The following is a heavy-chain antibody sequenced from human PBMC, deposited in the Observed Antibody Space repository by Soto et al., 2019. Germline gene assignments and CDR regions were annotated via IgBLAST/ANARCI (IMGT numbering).Heavy chain of an antibody. J-gene: IGHJ4*02. CDR1: GFTFSNYA. Sequence: PGGSLRLSCVASGFTFSNYAMHWVRQAPGKGLGWVAVISSDGSEKYYLDSVRDRFTISRDNSKNTLYLQMNNLRPEDTAMYYCANSWTTLTTGFDFWGQAALVTVSS. CDR3: ANSWTTLTTGFDF. V-gene: IGHV3-30*18. CDR2: ISSDGSEK. D-gene: IGHD4-17*01.